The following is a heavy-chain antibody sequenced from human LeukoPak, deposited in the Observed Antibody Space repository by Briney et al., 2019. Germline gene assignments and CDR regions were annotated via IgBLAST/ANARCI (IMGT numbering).Heavy chain of an antibody. Sequence: SETLSLTCAVYGGSFSGYYWSWIRQPPGKGLEWIGEINHSGSTNYNPPLKSRVTISVDTSKNQFSLKLSSVTVADTAVYYCARHAKMRYLEYSSSSLPRFDPWGQGTLVTVSS. D-gene: IGHD6-6*01. V-gene: IGHV4-34*01. CDR3: ARHAKMRYLEYSSSSLPRFDP. CDR2: INHSGST. J-gene: IGHJ5*02. CDR1: GGSFSGYY.